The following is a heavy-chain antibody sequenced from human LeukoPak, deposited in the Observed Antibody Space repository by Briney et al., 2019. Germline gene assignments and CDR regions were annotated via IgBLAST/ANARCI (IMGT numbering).Heavy chain of an antibody. V-gene: IGHV3-21*01. Sequence: GGSLRLSCAASGFTFSSYSMNWVRQAPGKGLEWVSSISSSSSYIYYADSVKGRFTISRDNAKSSLYLQMNSLRAEDTAVYYCARGPENGDYDPGWPNWFDPWGQGTLVTVSS. CDR2: ISSSSSYI. J-gene: IGHJ5*02. CDR3: ARGPENGDYDPGWPNWFDP. D-gene: IGHD4-17*01. CDR1: GFTFSSYS.